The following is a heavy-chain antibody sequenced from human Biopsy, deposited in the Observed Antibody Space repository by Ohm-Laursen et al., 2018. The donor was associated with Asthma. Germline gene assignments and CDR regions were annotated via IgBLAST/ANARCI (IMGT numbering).Heavy chain of an antibody. CDR3: ARDVDLRSVY. D-gene: IGHD2-15*01. CDR1: GFAVSRDH. V-gene: IGHV3-53*01. J-gene: IGHJ4*02. CDR2: IYSGGTS. Sequence: SLRLSCAASGFAVSRDHMFWVRQAPGKGLEWVSVIYSGGTSHTADSVKGRFTISRDNGKNSLYLQMNSLRAEDTAVYYCARDVDLRSVYWGQGTLVTVSS.